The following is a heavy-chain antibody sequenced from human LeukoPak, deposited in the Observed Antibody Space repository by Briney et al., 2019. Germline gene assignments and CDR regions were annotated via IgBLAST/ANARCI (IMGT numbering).Heavy chain of an antibody. Sequence: SETLSLTCTVSGGSISSYYWTWIRQPAGKGLEWIGRIYSNGNTNYNPSLKSRVTMSVDTSKNQFSLKLTSVTAADTAVYYCARIGEPEGAFDIWGQGTMVTVSS. CDR1: GGSISSYY. V-gene: IGHV4-4*07. CDR2: IYSNGNT. CDR3: ARIGEPEGAFDI. J-gene: IGHJ3*02. D-gene: IGHD3-3*01.